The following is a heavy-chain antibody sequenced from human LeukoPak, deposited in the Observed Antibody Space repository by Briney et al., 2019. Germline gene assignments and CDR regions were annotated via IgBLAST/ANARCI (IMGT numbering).Heavy chain of an antibody. CDR2: ISRTSSYI. CDR1: GFTFSTYS. CDR3: ARITSGRSTYYFDY. D-gene: IGHD1-26*01. J-gene: IGHJ4*02. V-gene: IGHV3-21*01. Sequence: GGSLSLSCAASGFTFSTYSINWVRQAPGKGLEWVSSISRTSSYIYYADSVKGRFTISRDNAKNSLYLQMNSLRAEDTAVYYCARITSGRSTYYFDYWGQGTLVTVSS.